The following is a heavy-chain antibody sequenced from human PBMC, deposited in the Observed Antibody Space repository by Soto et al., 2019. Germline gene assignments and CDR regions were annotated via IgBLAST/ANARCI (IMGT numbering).Heavy chain of an antibody. V-gene: IGHV4-59*01. D-gene: IGHD1-20*01. J-gene: IGHJ5*02. Sequence: SETLSLTCTVSGGSISRYYWSWSRQPPGKGLEWIGYIYYSGSTNYNPSLKSRVTISVDTSKNQFSLKLSSVTAADTAVYYCARVYNWNDSVYWFDPWGQGTQVTAPQ. CDR1: GGSISRYY. CDR2: IYYSGST. CDR3: ARVYNWNDSVYWFDP.